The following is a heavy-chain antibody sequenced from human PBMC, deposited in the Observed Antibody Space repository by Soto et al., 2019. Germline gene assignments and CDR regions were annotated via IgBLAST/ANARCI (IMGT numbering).Heavy chain of an antibody. V-gene: IGHV3-30*18. D-gene: IGHD1-26*01. Sequence: QVQLVESGGGVAQPGGSLRLACAGSGVVFSEYGIDWFRQAQGKGLAWVAVISHEGSAQYYADSVRGRFTVSRDNSKNMVYLRMNSLRPEATAMYHCAKEGTPRVSRWDDYWGQGTRVIVSS. CDR1: GVVFSEYG. CDR2: ISHEGSAQ. CDR3: AKEGTPRVSRWDDY. J-gene: IGHJ4*02.